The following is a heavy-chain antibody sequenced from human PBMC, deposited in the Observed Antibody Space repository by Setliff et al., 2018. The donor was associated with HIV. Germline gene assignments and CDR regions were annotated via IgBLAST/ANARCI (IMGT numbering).Heavy chain of an antibody. CDR3: AKQTVSSSWSNWFDP. V-gene: IGHV3-23*01. J-gene: IGHJ5*02. CDR1: GFILSSYV. D-gene: IGHD6-13*01. CDR2: ISGSGGST. Sequence: GGSLRLSCAASGFILSSYVMSWVRQAPGKGLEWVSGISGSGGSTYYADSVRGRFTISRDNSKNTLYLQMNSLRAEDTAVYYCAKQTVSSSWSNWFDPWGQGTLVTVSS.